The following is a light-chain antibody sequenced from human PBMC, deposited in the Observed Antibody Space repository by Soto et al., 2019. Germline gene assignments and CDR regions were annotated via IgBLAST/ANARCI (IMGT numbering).Light chain of an antibody. Sequence: IHMTQSPSSLSASVWDRVTITCRASQRVSAFLNWYQQKPGEAPKLLIFDVSVLESGVPSRFSASGSETDFTLSITSLQPEDFATYYCQQYDNLPITFGQGTRLEIK. V-gene: IGKV1-39*01. CDR3: QQYDNLPIT. J-gene: IGKJ5*01. CDR2: DVS. CDR1: QRVSAF.